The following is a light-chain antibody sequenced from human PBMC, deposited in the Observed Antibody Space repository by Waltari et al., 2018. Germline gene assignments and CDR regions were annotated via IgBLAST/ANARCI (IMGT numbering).Light chain of an antibody. V-gene: IGKV1-5*03. CDR1: QRIDRW. Sequence: DIQMTQSPSTLSASVGDRVTMTCRASQRIDRWLAWYQQKPGKAPRVIIYESSSVENGVPSRFSGSGFGTEFTLTINNLQPDDFATYYCQQYHSDLLSFGGGTRVEI. J-gene: IGKJ4*01. CDR2: ESS. CDR3: QQYHSDLLS.